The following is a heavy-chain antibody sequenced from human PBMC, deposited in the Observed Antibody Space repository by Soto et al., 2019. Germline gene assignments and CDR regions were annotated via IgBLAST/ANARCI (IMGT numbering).Heavy chain of an antibody. CDR3: AHSGYDILTGYYSDY. Sequence: QITLKESGPTLVKPTQTLTLTCTFSRFSLSTSGVGVGWIRQPPGKALEWLALIYWDDDKRYSPSLKSRLTITKDTSKNQVVLTMTNMDPVDTATYYCAHSGYDILTGYYSDYWGQGTLVTVSS. J-gene: IGHJ4*02. D-gene: IGHD3-9*01. CDR1: RFSLSTSGVG. V-gene: IGHV2-5*02. CDR2: IYWDDDK.